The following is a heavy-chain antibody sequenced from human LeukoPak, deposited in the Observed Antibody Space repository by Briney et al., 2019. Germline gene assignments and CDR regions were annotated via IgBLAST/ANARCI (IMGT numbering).Heavy chain of an antibody. Sequence: QTGGSLRLSCAASGFTFSSYAMSWVRQAPGKGLEWVSAISGSGGSTYYADSVKGRFTISRDNSKNTLYLQMNGLTTEDTALYYCAKEVRGSRWTGFDSWGQGTQVTVSS. CDR1: GFTFSSYA. J-gene: IGHJ4*02. CDR3: AKEVRGSRWTGFDS. CDR2: ISGSGGST. V-gene: IGHV3-23*01. D-gene: IGHD6-13*01.